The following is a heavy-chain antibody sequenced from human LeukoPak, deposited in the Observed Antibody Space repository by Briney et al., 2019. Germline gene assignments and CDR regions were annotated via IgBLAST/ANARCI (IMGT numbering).Heavy chain of an antibody. D-gene: IGHD2-15*01. V-gene: IGHV4-59*01. Sequence: PSETLSLTCTVSGGSMSSYYWSWIRQPPGKGLEWMGYIYYRGSTNYNPSLQTRVTISVDTSRNQFSLKLSSVTAADTAVYYCARTPDYYYYMDVWAKGPRSPSP. J-gene: IGHJ6*03. CDR1: GGSMSSYY. CDR3: ARTPDYYYYMDV. CDR2: IYYRGST.